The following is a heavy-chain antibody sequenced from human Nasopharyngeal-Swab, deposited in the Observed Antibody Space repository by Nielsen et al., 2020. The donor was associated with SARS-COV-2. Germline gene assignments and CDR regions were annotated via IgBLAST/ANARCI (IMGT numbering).Heavy chain of an antibody. Sequence: ASVKVSCKASGYIFRSYGISWVRQAPGQGLEWMGWISAYNGNTNYAQKLQGRVTMTTDTYTSTAYMELRSLKSDDTAVYYCAVTWDYWGQGTLVTVSS. D-gene: IGHD2-21*02. V-gene: IGHV1-18*01. CDR1: GYIFRSYG. J-gene: IGHJ4*02. CDR3: AVTWDY. CDR2: ISAYNGNT.